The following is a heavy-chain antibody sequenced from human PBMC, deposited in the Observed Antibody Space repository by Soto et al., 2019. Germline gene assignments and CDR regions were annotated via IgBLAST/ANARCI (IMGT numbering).Heavy chain of an antibody. Sequence: SETLSLTCAVSGGSISSSNWWSWVRQPPGKGLEWIGEIYHSGSTNYNPSLKSRVTISVDKSKNQFSLKLSSVTAADTAVYYCARDPVYYYDSSGYYPPFDPWGQGTLVTVSS. CDR2: IYHSGST. D-gene: IGHD3-22*01. CDR3: ARDPVYYYDSSGYYPPFDP. CDR1: GGSISSSNW. V-gene: IGHV4-4*02. J-gene: IGHJ5*02.